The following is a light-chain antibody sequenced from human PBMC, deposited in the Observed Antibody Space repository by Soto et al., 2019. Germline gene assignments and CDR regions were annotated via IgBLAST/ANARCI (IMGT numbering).Light chain of an antibody. CDR1: QSVLYSSNNKNY. Sequence: DIVMTQSPDSLAVFLGERATINCKSSQSVLYSSNNKNYLAWYQQKAGQPPKLLIYWALTRESGVPDRFSGSGSGTDFTLTISSLQAEDVAVYYCQQYYSTPPYTFGQGTKLEIK. J-gene: IGKJ2*01. V-gene: IGKV4-1*01. CDR2: WAL. CDR3: QQYYSTPPYT.